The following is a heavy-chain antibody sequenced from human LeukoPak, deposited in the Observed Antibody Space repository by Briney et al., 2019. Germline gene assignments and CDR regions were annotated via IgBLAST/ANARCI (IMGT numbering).Heavy chain of an antibody. CDR2: ISSSGSTI. CDR3: ARVGAYYDSSGDDY. CDR1: GFTFSSYE. J-gene: IGHJ4*02. Sequence: PGGSLRLSCAASGFTFSSYEMSWVRQAPGKGLEWVSYISSSGSTIYYTDSVKGRFTISRDNAKSSLYLQMNSLRDEDTAVYYCARVGAYYDSSGDDYWGQGTLVTVSS. D-gene: IGHD3-22*01. V-gene: IGHV3-48*03.